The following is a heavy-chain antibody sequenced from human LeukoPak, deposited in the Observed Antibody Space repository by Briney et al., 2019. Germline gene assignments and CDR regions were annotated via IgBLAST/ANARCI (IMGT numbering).Heavy chain of an antibody. J-gene: IGHJ6*02. CDR3: ASGQWAHSNQDYYYYGMDV. CDR1: GYTFTGYY. D-gene: IGHD4-11*01. Sequence: GASVKVSCKASGYTFTGYYMHWVRQAPGQGLEWMGRINPNSGGTNYAQKFQGRVTMTRDTSISTTYMELRSLRSDDTAVYYCASGQWAHSNQDYYYYGMDVWGQGTTVTVSS. CDR2: INPNSGGT. V-gene: IGHV1-2*06.